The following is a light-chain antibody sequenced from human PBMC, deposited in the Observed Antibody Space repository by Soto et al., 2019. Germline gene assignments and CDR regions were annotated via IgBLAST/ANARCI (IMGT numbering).Light chain of an antibody. Sequence: DIQMTQSPSTLSASVGDRVTITCRASQSVSPWLAWYQQKPGKAPDLLIYKVSTLESGVPSRFSGSGSGTEFTLTINSLQPDDSATYYCQHYNSYSTFGQGTKVEIK. CDR1: QSVSPW. CDR3: QHYNSYST. CDR2: KVS. V-gene: IGKV1-5*03. J-gene: IGKJ1*01.